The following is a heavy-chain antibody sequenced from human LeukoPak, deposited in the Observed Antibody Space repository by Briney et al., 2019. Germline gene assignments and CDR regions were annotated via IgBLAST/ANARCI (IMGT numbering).Heavy chain of an antibody. Sequence: GESLSLSCAASGFTFSSYAMSWVRQAPGKGLEWVGRIKSKNDGGIPDYAAPVKGRFTISRDDSKNTLYLQMNSLKTEDTAVYYCTTDHTVAGGPYFDYWGQGTLVTVSS. CDR3: TTDHTVAGGPYFDY. J-gene: IGHJ4*02. CDR2: IKSKNDGGIP. CDR1: GFTFSSYA. V-gene: IGHV3-15*01. D-gene: IGHD6-19*01.